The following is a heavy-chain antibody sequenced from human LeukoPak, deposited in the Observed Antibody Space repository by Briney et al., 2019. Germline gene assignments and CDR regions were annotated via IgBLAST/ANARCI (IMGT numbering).Heavy chain of an antibody. CDR3: ARDSRHLNFDY. CDR1: GFTFSNYW. Sequence: PGGSLRLSCAASGFTFSNYWMNWVRQAPGKGLEWVANIKEDGSEKYHVDSVKGRFIISRDNAKNSLYLQMNSLRAEDTAVYYCARDSRHLNFDYWGQGTLVTVSS. D-gene: IGHD3-3*02. CDR2: IKEDGSEK. J-gene: IGHJ4*02. V-gene: IGHV3-7*04.